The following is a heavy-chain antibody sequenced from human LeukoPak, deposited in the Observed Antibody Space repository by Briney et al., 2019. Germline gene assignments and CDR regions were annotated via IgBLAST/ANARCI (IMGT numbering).Heavy chain of an antibody. D-gene: IGHD6-19*01. Sequence: GESLKISCKGSRYSFTSYWIGWVRQMPGKGLEWMGIIYPGDSDTRYSPSFQGQVTISADKSISTAYLQWSSLKASDTAMYYCARQVHSGWYRGYFDSWGQGTLVTVSS. CDR2: IYPGDSDT. J-gene: IGHJ4*02. CDR1: RYSFTSYW. V-gene: IGHV5-51*01. CDR3: ARQVHSGWYRGYFDS.